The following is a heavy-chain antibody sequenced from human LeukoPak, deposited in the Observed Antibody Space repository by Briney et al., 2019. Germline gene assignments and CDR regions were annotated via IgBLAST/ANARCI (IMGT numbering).Heavy chain of an antibody. CDR2: ISGTGTTI. J-gene: IGHJ3*01. CDR3: ARSFDV. Sequence: GGSLRLSCVASGFTFSTYEINWVRQAPGRGLEWVSYISGTGTTIFYADSVKGRFTISRDNAKNSLYLQMNSLRAEDTAVYYCARSFDVWGQGTMVTVSS. V-gene: IGHV3-48*03. CDR1: GFTFSTYE.